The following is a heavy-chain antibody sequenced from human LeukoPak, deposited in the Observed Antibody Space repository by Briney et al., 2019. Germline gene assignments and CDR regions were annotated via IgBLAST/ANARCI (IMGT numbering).Heavy chain of an antibody. CDR3: ARASLGYCSSTSCYRGVFAAFDI. Sequence: SVKVSCKASGGTFSSYAISWVRQAPGQGLEWMGRIIPIFGTANYAQKFQGRVTITTDESTSTAYMELSSLRSEDTAVYYCARASLGYCSSTSCYRGVFAAFDIWGQGTMVTVSS. J-gene: IGHJ3*02. D-gene: IGHD2-2*01. CDR1: GGTFSSYA. CDR2: IIPIFGTA. V-gene: IGHV1-69*05.